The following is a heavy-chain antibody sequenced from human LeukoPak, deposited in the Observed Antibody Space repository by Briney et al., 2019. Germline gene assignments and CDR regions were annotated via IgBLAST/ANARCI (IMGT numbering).Heavy chain of an antibody. CDR3: TRPTTVDTAMAYDY. CDR2: IKQDGSEK. D-gene: IGHD5-18*01. V-gene: IGHV3-7*05. Sequence: PGGSLRLSCAASGFTFSSYWMTWVRQAPGKGLEWVAKIKQDGSEKYYVDSVKGRFTISRDNAKNSLYLQMNSLKAEDTAVYYCTRPTTVDTAMAYDYWGQGTLVTVSS. J-gene: IGHJ4*02. CDR1: GFTFSSYW.